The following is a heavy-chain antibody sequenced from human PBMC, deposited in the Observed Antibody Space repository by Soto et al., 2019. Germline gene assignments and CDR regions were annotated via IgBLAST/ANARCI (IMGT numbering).Heavy chain of an antibody. Sequence: GSLRLSCAASGFTFSDYYMSWIRQAPGKGLEWVSYISSSGSTIYYADSVKGRFTISRDNAKNSLYLQMNSLRAEDTAVYYCARAHGDYEYYYYYYMDVWGKGTTVTVSS. V-gene: IGHV3-11*01. J-gene: IGHJ6*03. CDR2: ISSSGSTI. CDR3: ARAHGDYEYYYYYYMDV. D-gene: IGHD4-17*01. CDR1: GFTFSDYY.